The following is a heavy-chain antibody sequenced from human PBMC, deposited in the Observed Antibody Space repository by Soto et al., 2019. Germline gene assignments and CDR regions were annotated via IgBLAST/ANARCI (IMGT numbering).Heavy chain of an antibody. CDR3: AKMVGATLVDY. D-gene: IGHD1-26*01. CDR2: IHHSGST. V-gene: IGHV4-4*02. Sequence: QVQLQESGPGLVKPSGTLSLTCTVSGASISSTSSGDWWSWVRQPPGKGLEWIGEIHHSGSTNYNPSLKSRVTMSVDKSKNQFSRRLRSVTAADTAVYYCAKMVGATLVDYWGQGTLVTVSS. CDR1: GASISSTSSGDW. J-gene: IGHJ4*02.